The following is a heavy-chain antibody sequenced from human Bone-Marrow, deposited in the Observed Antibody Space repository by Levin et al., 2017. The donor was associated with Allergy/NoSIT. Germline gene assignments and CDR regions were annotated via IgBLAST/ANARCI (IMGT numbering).Heavy chain of an antibody. CDR3: AKVHDFWSGSECYFDY. CDR2: ISGSGGST. J-gene: IGHJ4*02. Sequence: GESLKISCAASGFTFSSYAMSWVRQAPGKGLEWVSAISGSGGSTYYADSVKGRFTISRDNSKNTLYLQMNSLRAEDTAVYYCAKVHDFWSGSECYFDYWGQGTLVTVSS. CDR1: GFTFSSYA. D-gene: IGHD3-3*01. V-gene: IGHV3-23*01.